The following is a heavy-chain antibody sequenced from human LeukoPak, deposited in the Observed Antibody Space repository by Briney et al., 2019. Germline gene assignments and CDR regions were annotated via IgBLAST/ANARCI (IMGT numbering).Heavy chain of an antibody. CDR1: GGTFSSYA. CDR3: ARALMDATYYYDSSGYYYFDY. V-gene: IGHV1-69*04. D-gene: IGHD3-22*01. Sequence: RWASVKVSCKASGGTFSSYAISWVRQAPGQGLEWMGRIIPILGIANHAQKFQGRVTITADKSTSTAYMELSSLRSEDTAVYYCARALMDATYYYDSSGYYYFDYWGQGTLVTVSS. J-gene: IGHJ4*02. CDR2: IIPILGIA.